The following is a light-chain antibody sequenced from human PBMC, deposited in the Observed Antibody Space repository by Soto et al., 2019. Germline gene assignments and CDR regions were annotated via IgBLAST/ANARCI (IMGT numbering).Light chain of an antibody. CDR2: SAS. CDR3: QQHASYPRD. J-gene: IGKJ1*01. V-gene: IGKV1-12*01. Sequence: DIQMTQSPSFVSASVGGGFTITFRASQGISNWLAWYQQKPGTAPRFLIYSASSLQSGVPSRFGGSGSGTDFTLTISSLQPEDFATYYCQQHASYPRDFGQGTKV. CDR1: QGISNW.